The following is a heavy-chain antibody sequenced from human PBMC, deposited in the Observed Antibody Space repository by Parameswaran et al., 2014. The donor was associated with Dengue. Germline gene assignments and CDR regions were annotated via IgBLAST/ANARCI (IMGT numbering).Heavy chain of an antibody. CDR3: ARGEQWLVRWAFDI. V-gene: IGHV7-4-1*02. CDR2: INTNTGNP. J-gene: IGHJ3*02. D-gene: IGHD6-19*01. Sequence: WVRQAPGQGLEWMGWINTNTGNPTYAQGFTGRFVFSLDTSVSTAYLQISSLKAEDTAVYYCARGEQWLVRWAFDIWGQGTMVTVSS.